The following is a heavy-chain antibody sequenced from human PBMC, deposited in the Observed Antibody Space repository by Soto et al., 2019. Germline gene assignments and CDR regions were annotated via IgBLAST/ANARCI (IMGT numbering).Heavy chain of an antibody. D-gene: IGHD6-13*01. CDR2: VFHSGST. CDR3: ARVRYSSSYFDY. V-gene: IGHV4-4*02. CDR1: SGSISSSNW. Sequence: QVQLQESGPGLVKPSGTLSLTCAVSSGSISSSNWWCWVRQPPGKGGEWIGEVFHSGSTTYNPSLKSRVTISVDKSMNQFSLNLSSVTAADTAVYYCARVRYSSSYFDYWGQGTLVTVSS. J-gene: IGHJ4*02.